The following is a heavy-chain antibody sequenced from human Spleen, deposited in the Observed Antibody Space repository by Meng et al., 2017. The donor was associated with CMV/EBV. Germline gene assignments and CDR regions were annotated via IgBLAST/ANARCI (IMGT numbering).Heavy chain of an antibody. D-gene: IGHD1-26*01. J-gene: IGHJ4*02. CDR1: GFTFSSDA. CDR2: ISGSGGST. CDR3: AKGDGVGATNYFDY. Sequence: GESLKISCAASGFTFSSDAMSWVRQAPGKGLEWVSAISGSGGSTYYADFVKGRFTISRDNSKTTLYLQMNSLRAEDTAVYYCAKGDGVGATNYFDYWGQGTLVTVSS. V-gene: IGHV3-23*01.